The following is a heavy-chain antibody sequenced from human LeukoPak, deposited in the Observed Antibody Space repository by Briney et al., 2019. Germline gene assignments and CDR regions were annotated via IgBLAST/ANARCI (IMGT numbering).Heavy chain of an antibody. Sequence: SETLSLTCTVSGNSISSGDNYWSWIRQPAGKGLEWIGRIYTSGSTNYNPSLKSRVTISGDTSKNQFSLRLSSVTAADTTVYYCARASYSYDINGWVPFDYWGQGTLVTVSS. J-gene: IGHJ4*02. CDR2: IYTSGST. D-gene: IGHD3-22*01. CDR3: ARASYSYDINGWVPFDY. CDR1: GNSISSGDNY. V-gene: IGHV4-61*02.